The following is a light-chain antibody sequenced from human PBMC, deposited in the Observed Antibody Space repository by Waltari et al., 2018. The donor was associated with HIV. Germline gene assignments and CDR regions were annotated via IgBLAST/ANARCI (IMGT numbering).Light chain of an antibody. V-gene: IGKV4-1*01. CDR1: QSVFFGSNNKNY. CDR3: QQYYSSPLT. CDR2: WAS. Sequence: IVMTQSPDSLTVSLGERATINCKSSQSVFFGSNNKNYLAWYQPKPGQPPKLLFYWASTRESGVPDRFSVSGSGTDFTLTISSRRTEDVAVDYCQQYYSSPLTFGGGTKVEI. J-gene: IGKJ4*01.